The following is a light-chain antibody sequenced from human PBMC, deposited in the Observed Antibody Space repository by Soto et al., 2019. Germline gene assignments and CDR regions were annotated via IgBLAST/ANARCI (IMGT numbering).Light chain of an antibody. V-gene: IGKV1-5*03. CDR2: KAS. J-gene: IGKJ1*01. CDR1: QSISSW. Sequence: DIQMTQSPSTLSASVGDRVTITCRASQSISSWLAWYQQKPGKAPKLLIYKASTLKSGVPSRFSGSGSGTDFTLTISSLQSEDFASYFCQHTFNSPPWTFGQGTKVDIK. CDR3: QHTFNSPPWT.